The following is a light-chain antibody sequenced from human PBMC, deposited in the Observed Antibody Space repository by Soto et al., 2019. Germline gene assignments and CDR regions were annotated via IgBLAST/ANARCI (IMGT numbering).Light chain of an antibody. CDR2: GAS. V-gene: IGKV3-20*01. J-gene: IGKJ5*01. CDR1: QSVSSSY. Sequence: EIVLTQSPGTLSLSPGERATLSCRASQSVSSSYLAWYQQKPGQAPRLLIYGASSRATGIPDRFSVSGSGTDFTLTISRLEPEDFAVYYCQQYGSSPPITFGQGTRLELK. CDR3: QQYGSSPPIT.